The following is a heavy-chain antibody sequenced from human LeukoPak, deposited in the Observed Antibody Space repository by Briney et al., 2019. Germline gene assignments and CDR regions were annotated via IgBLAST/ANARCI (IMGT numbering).Heavy chain of an antibody. V-gene: IGHV3-74*03. J-gene: IGHJ4*02. Sequence: GGSLRLSCTAFGFTSMGNWIAWSRKPQGMGRSGVSRFIEVGTDSMYAESVKGRFTISRDNAKNTVYLQMNSLRAEDTALYYCVRDETLWTLDWWGQGTLVTVSS. CDR1: GFTSMGNW. D-gene: IGHD1-1*01. CDR2: FIEVGTDS. CDR3: VRDETLWTLDW.